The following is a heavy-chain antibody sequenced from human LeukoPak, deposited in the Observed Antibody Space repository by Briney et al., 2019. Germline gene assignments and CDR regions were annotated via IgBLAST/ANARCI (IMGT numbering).Heavy chain of an antibody. CDR2: IYYSGSA. D-gene: IGHD5-12*01. J-gene: IGHJ6*02. CDR3: ARDRYSGYDNYYYYGMDV. CDR1: GGSFNNYY. Sequence: SETLSLTCTVSGGSFNNYYWSWIRQPPGKGLEWIGYIYYSGSANYNPSLKSRVTISVDTSKNQFSLKLSSVTAADTAVYYCARDRYSGYDNYYYYGMDVWGQGTTVTVSS. V-gene: IGHV4-59*01.